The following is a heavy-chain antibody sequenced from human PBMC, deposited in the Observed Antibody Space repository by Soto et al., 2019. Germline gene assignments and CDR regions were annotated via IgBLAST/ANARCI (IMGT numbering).Heavy chain of an antibody. D-gene: IGHD1-26*01. V-gene: IGHV1-46*01. J-gene: IGHJ4*02. CDR1: GYTLTSYY. CDR3: ARRLGSTAPFFDS. Sequence: QVHLVQSGAEVKRPGASVKVSCKASGYTLTSYYMDWVRQAPGQGLEWIGKINPSVGTTTSAQKFQGRITMTRDTSTSTVYMELSSLRSEDTAVYYCARRLGSTAPFFDSWGQGSLVIVSS. CDR2: INPSVGTT.